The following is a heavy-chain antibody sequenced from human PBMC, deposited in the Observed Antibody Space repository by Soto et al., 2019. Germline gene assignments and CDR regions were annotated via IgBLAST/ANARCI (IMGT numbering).Heavy chain of an antibody. V-gene: IGHV1-18*01. D-gene: IGHD3-16*01. CDR3: ARGGDLYEIPDY. CDR1: GYTFTSYG. Sequence: QVQLVQSGAEVKKPGASVKVSCKASGYTFTSYGISWVRQAPGQGLEGMGWISAYNGNTNYAQKLQGRVTMTTDTATRTASMELRSLSSDDPAVYCCARGGDLYEIPDYWGQGTLVTFSS. J-gene: IGHJ4*02. CDR2: ISAYNGNT.